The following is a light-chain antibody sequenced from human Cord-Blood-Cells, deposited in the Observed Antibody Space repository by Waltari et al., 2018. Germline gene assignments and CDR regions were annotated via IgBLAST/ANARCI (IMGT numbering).Light chain of an antibody. Sequence: EIVLTQSPGNLSLSPGDRATLSCRASQSVSSSYLAWYQQKPGQAPRLLIYGASSRATGIPDRFSGSGSGTDFTLTISRLEPEDFAVYYCQQYGSSPLTFGGGTKVEIK. J-gene: IGKJ4*01. V-gene: IGKV3-20*01. CDR2: GAS. CDR1: QSVSSSY. CDR3: QQYGSSPLT.